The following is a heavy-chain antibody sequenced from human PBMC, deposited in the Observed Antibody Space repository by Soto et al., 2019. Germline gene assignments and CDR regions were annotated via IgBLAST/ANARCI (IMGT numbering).Heavy chain of an antibody. CDR1: GFTFSSYA. V-gene: IGHV3-23*01. J-gene: IGHJ4*02. CDR2: ISGSGGTT. CDR3: VTDLNWQGH. Sequence: WGSLRLSCAASGFTFSSYAMSWVRQAPGKGLEWVSAISGSGGTTYYADSVKGRFTISRDNSKNTLYLQMNSLRDEDSAVYYCVTDLNWQGHWGQGTLVTVSS.